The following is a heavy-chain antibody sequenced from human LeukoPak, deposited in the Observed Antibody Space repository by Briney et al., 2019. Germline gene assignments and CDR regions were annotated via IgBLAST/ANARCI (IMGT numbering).Heavy chain of an antibody. CDR2: ISSSSSYI. D-gene: IGHD6-13*01. CDR3: ARDERGSSWYINWFDP. Sequence: GGSLRLSCAASGFTFSSYSMNWVRQAPGKGLEWVSSISSSSSYIYYADSVKGRFTISRDNAKNSLYLQMSSLRAEDTAVYYCARDERGSSWYINWFDPWGQGTLVTVSS. V-gene: IGHV3-21*01. J-gene: IGHJ5*02. CDR1: GFTFSSYS.